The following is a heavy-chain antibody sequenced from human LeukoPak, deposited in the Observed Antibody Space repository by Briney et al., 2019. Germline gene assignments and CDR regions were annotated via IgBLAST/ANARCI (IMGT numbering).Heavy chain of an antibody. Sequence: GESLKISCKGSGYSFTSYWIGWVRRMPGKGLEWMGIIYPGDSDTRYSPSFQGQVTISADKSISTAYLQWSSLKASDTAMYYCARVLCSSTSCGDAFDIWGQGTMVTVSS. V-gene: IGHV5-51*01. J-gene: IGHJ3*02. CDR2: IYPGDSDT. CDR3: ARVLCSSTSCGDAFDI. CDR1: GYSFTSYW. D-gene: IGHD2-2*01.